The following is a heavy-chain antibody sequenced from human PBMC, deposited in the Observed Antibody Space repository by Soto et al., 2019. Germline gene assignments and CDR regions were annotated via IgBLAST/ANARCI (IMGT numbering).Heavy chain of an antibody. CDR1: GGSISSSSYY. V-gene: IGHV4-39*01. D-gene: IGHD6-13*01. CDR3: ARTGAAAAVFDP. Sequence: NPSETLSLTCTVSGGSISSSSYYWGWIRQPPGKGLEWIGSIYYSGSTYYNPSLKSRVTISVDTSKNQFSLKLSSVTAADTAVYYCARTGAAAAVFDPWGQGTLVTVSS. CDR2: IYYSGST. J-gene: IGHJ5*02.